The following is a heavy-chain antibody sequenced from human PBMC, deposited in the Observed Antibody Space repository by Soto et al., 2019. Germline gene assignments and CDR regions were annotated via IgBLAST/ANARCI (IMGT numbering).Heavy chain of an antibody. V-gene: IGHV3-74*01. CDR3: ASPYMYSSGLYFYCMDV. CDR2: INSDGSST. CDR1: GFTFSSYW. J-gene: IGHJ6*02. D-gene: IGHD6-19*01. Sequence: EVQLVESGGGLVQPGGSLRLSCAASGFTFSSYWMHWVRQAPGKGLVWVSRINSDGSSTSYADSVKGRFTISRDNAKNTVYLQRNSLRAEDTAVYYCASPYMYSSGLYFYCMDVSGQGTTLTVSS.